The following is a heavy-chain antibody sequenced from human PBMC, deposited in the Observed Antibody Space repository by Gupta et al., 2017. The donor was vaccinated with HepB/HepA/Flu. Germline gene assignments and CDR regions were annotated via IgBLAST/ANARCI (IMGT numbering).Heavy chain of an antibody. Sequence: VQLLESGGGLAQPGESLRLSCATARFTFSSFAMSWVRQAPGKGLEWVSGINDSGESTYYADSVKGRFTISRDMSKKTLYLQMDSLRADDTAVYYCAKAASYDFWGSYLFDYWGQGTLVTVSP. V-gene: IGHV3-23*01. D-gene: IGHD3-3*01. CDR2: INDSGEST. CDR3: AKAASYDFWGSYLFDY. J-gene: IGHJ4*02. CDR1: RFTFSSFA.